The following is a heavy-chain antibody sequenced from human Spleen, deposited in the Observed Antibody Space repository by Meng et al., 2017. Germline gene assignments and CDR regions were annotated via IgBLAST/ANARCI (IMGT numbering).Heavy chain of an antibody. V-gene: IGHV4-34*01. Sequence: GQLQEGGPGRFKPSETLSPTCVVSGGSFSDYYWSWIRQPPGKGLEWIGEINHSGSTNYNPSLKSRVTISVDTSKNQFSLKLSSVTAADTAVYYCARGPKIYGGNSGALGYWGQGTLVTVSS. D-gene: IGHD4-23*01. CDR3: ARGPKIYGGNSGALGY. CDR1: GGSFSDYY. CDR2: INHSGST. J-gene: IGHJ4*02.